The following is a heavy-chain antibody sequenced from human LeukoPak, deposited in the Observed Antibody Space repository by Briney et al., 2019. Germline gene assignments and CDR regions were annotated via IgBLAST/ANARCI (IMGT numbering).Heavy chain of an antibody. CDR3: AAAATWANYYYYGMDV. CDR1: GFTFSSYS. CDR2: ISSSSTI. V-gene: IGHV3-48*04. Sequence: GGSLRLSCAASGFTFSSYSMNWVRQAPGKGLEWGSYISSSSTIYYADSVKGRFTISSDNAKNSLYPQMNRLRAQDTAVYYCAAAATWANYYYYGMDVWGQGTTVTVSS. D-gene: IGHD2-2*01. J-gene: IGHJ6*02.